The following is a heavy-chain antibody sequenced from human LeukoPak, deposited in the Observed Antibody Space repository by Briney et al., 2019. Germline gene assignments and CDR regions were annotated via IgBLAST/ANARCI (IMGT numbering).Heavy chain of an antibody. CDR2: IYYSGST. Sequence: PSQTLSLTCTVSGGSISSGGYYWNWIRQHPGKGLEWIGYIYYSGSTNYNPSLKSRVTISVDTSKNQFSLKLSSVTAADTAVYYCARGPCPGYSYGCRGFVYWCQGTLVTVSS. CDR1: GGSISSGGYY. V-gene: IGHV4-31*03. CDR3: ARGPCPGYSYGCRGFVY. D-gene: IGHD5-18*01. J-gene: IGHJ4*02.